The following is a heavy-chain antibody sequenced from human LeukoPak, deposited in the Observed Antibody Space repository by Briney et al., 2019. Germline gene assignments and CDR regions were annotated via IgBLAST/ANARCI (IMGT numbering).Heavy chain of an antibody. Sequence: SVKVSFKASGGTFSIYAISGVRQARGQGLEWMGGIIPIFGTANYAQKFQGRVTITADKSTSTAYMELSSLRSEDTAVYYCARGDGSGSYYCVYWGQGTLVTVSS. D-gene: IGHD3-10*01. CDR3: ARGDGSGSYYCVY. CDR1: GGTFSIYA. CDR2: IIPIFGTA. V-gene: IGHV1-69*06. J-gene: IGHJ4*02.